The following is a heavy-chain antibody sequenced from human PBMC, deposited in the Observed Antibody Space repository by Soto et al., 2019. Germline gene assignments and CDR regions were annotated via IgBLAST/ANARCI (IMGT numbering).Heavy chain of an antibody. CDR2: IHHSGNT. CDR3: VRGFYDSRGYSSPFDL. Sequence: QVQLQESGPGLVKPSETLSLSCTVSGDSIISDYWSWIRQSPGKGLDWIAYIHHSGNTYYNPSLKRRVTMSLDTSRNRFSLDLRSVTAADTAVYSCVRGFYDSRGYSSPFDLWGQGTQVTVSS. CDR1: GDSIISDY. D-gene: IGHD3-22*01. J-gene: IGHJ5*02. V-gene: IGHV4-59*01.